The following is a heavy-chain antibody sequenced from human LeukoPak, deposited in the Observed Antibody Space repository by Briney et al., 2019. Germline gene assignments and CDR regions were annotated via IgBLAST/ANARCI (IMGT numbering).Heavy chain of an antibody. CDR3: AIYSSSWCLDY. CDR2: IYTSGST. D-gene: IGHD6-13*01. J-gene: IGHJ4*02. Sequence: SETLSLTCTVSGVSISSYYWSWIRQPAGKGLEWIGRIYTSGSTNYNPSLKSRVTMSVDTSKNQFSLKLSSVTAADTAVYYCAIYSSSWCLDYWGQGTLVTVSS. V-gene: IGHV4-4*07. CDR1: GVSISSYY.